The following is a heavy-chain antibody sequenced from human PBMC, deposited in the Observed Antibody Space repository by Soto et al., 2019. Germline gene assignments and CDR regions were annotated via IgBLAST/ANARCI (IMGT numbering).Heavy chain of an antibody. V-gene: IGHV3-74*01. CDR3: ARNWGPDY. CDR2: IHGDGSST. Sequence: GGSLRLSCTASGFTFSSYGFHWVRQAPGKGLVWVSRIHGDGSSTSYADSVKGRFTISRDNAKNTLYLQMNSLRTEDTAVYYCARNWGPDYWGQGTMVTVYS. J-gene: IGHJ4*02. CDR1: GFTFSSYG. D-gene: IGHD7-27*01.